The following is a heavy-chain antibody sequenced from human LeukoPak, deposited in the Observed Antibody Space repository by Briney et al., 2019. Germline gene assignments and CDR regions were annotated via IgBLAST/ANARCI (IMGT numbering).Heavy chain of an antibody. CDR1: GFTFSGSA. CDR3: TRHNRHSGVFDY. Sequence: PGGSLRLSCAASGFTFSGSAMHWVRQASGKGLEWVGRIRSKANSYATAYAASVKGRFTISGDDSKNTAYLQMNSLKTEDTAVYYCTRHNRHSGVFDYWGQGTLVTVSS. J-gene: IGHJ4*02. CDR2: IRSKANSYAT. V-gene: IGHV3-73*01. D-gene: IGHD3-10*01.